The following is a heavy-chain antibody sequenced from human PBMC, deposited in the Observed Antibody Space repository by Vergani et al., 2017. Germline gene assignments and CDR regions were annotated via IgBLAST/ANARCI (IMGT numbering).Heavy chain of an antibody. J-gene: IGHJ6*02. Sequence: EVQLVQSGAEVKKPGATMKIFCKVSGYTFTDHYMHWVKQAPGKGLEWRGRVDPDDGETIYAEKFKGRVTIAADTSTDTAHLELSSLRAEDTAVYYCATPLAVTTGGMEVWGQGTTVIVSS. D-gene: IGHD4-17*01. V-gene: IGHV1-69-2*01. CDR1: GYTFTDHY. CDR2: VDPDDGET. CDR3: ATPLAVTTGGMEV.